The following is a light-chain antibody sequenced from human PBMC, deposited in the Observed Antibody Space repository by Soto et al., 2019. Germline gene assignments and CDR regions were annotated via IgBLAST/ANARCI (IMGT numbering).Light chain of an antibody. CDR3: LRDCTHPWT. Sequence: AIQLTQSPSSLSASVGDRATITCRASQGISDDLAWFQQKPGKAPNLLIYAASDFHTGVPSRFRGSGSGTDFTITSTELQAEDFATYYRLRDCTHPWTFGQGTRVETK. CDR2: AAS. CDR1: QGISDD. V-gene: IGKV1-6*01. J-gene: IGKJ1*01.